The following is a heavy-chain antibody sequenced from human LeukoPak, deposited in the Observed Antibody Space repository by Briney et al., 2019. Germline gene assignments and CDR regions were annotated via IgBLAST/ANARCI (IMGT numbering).Heavy chain of an antibody. CDR1: GFTFSSYA. J-gene: IGHJ4*02. Sequence: GGSLRLSCAASGFTFSSYAMSWVRQAPGKGLEWVAVIWYDGSNKYYADSVKGRFTISRDNSNNTLYLQMNSLRAEDTAVYYCAKDFLEMAYYFDYWGQGTLVTVSS. CDR3: AKDFLEMAYYFDY. D-gene: IGHD5-24*01. CDR2: IWYDGSNK. V-gene: IGHV3-33*06.